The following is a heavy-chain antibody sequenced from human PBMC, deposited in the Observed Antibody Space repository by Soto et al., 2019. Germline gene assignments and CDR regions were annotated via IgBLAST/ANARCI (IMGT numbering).Heavy chain of an antibody. Sequence: QVQLVESGGGVVQPGRSLRLSCAASGFTFSSYAMHWVRQAPGKGLEWVAVISYDGSNKYYADSVKCRFTISRDNSKNTLYLQMNSLRAEDTAVYYCARPIREHSSGWYDWFDPWGQGTLFTVSS. J-gene: IGHJ5*02. V-gene: IGHV3-30-3*01. CDR2: ISYDGSNK. D-gene: IGHD6-19*01. CDR3: ARPIREHSSGWYDWFDP. CDR1: GFTFSSYA.